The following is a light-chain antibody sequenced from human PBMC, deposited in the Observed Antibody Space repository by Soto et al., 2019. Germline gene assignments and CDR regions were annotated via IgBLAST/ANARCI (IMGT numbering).Light chain of an antibody. CDR1: QTISSW. CDR2: KAS. J-gene: IGKJ1*01. Sequence: DIQMNRSPSTLSVSVGDRVSRACRASQTISSWLAWYQQKPGKAPKLLIYKASTLKSGVPSRFSGSGSGTEFTLTISSLQPDDFATYYCQHYNSYSEAFGQGTKVDIK. V-gene: IGKV1-5*03. CDR3: QHYNSYSEA.